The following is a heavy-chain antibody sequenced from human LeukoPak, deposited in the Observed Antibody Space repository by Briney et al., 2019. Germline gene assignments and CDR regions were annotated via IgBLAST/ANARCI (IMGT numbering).Heavy chain of an antibody. V-gene: IGHV2-70*04. CDR3: AREHVDTPMVLDF. Sequence: SGPTPVNPTQTLTLTCTFSGFSLSTSAMRVSWVRQPPGKALEWLARIDWDDSKFYSTSLKTRLTISKDTSRDQVVLTMTNMDPVDTATYFCAREHVDTPMVLDFWGQGTLVTVSS. J-gene: IGHJ4*02. D-gene: IGHD5-18*01. CDR2: IDWDDSK. CDR1: GFSLSTSAMR.